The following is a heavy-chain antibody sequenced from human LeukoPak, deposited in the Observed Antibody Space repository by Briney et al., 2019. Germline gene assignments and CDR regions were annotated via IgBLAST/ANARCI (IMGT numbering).Heavy chain of an antibody. CDR1: GNTLSSNF. CDR3: ARKAFGAFDI. D-gene: IGHD3-3*01. CDR2: INPSGGST. Sequence: ASVKVSCKASGNTLSSNFIHGVRQPLGQGLEWMGIINPSGGSTSYAQKFQGRVTMTRDTSTSTVYMELSSLRSEDTAVYYCARKAFGAFDIWGQGTMVTVSS. V-gene: IGHV1-46*01. J-gene: IGHJ3*02.